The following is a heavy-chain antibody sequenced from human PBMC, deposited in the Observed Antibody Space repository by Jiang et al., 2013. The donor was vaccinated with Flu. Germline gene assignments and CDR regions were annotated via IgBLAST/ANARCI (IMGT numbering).Heavy chain of an antibody. CDR3: ARGIVVEPSANWFDP. J-gene: IGHJ5*02. CDR2: INAGNGNT. D-gene: IGHD2-2*01. Sequence: GAEVKKPGASVKVSCKASGYTFTNYAIHWVRRAPGQNLQWMGRINAGNGNTKYSQRFQGRVAITRDTSASTAYMELSSLGSEDTAVYYCARGIVVEPSANWFDPWGQGTLVTVSS. V-gene: IGHV1-3*01. CDR1: GYTFTNYA.